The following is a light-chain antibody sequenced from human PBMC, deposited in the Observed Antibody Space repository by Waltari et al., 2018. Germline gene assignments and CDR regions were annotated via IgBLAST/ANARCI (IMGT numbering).Light chain of an antibody. J-gene: IGKJ2*01. V-gene: IGKV3-15*01. CDR3: QQYNNWPPYT. Sequence: EIVMTQSPATLSVSPGERATLSCRASQSFSINLAWYQQKPGQAPRLLHYGASTRATGIPARFSGSGSGTEFTLTISSLQSEDFAVYYCQQYNNWPPYTFGQGTKLEIK. CDR2: GAS. CDR1: QSFSIN.